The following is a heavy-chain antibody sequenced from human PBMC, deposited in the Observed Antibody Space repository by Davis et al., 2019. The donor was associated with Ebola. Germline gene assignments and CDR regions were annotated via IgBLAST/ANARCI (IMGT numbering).Heavy chain of an antibody. J-gene: IGHJ4*02. CDR1: GFTFSSYG. D-gene: IGHD6-25*01. CDR3: ARELAAGRHHFEN. V-gene: IGHV3-33*01. Sequence: GESLKISCAASGFTFSSYGMHWVRQAPGKGLEWVAVIWYDGSNKYYADSVKGRFTISRDNSKNTLYLQMNSLTTEDTAVYYCARELAAGRHHFENWGQGTLVTVSS. CDR2: IWYDGSNK.